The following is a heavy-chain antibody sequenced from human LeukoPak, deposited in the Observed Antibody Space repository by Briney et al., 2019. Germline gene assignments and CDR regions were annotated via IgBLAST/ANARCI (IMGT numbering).Heavy chain of an antibody. V-gene: IGHV3-9*01. D-gene: IGHD5-18*01. CDR3: AKDFGSGYSYGDSFDY. CDR1: GFTFDDYA. J-gene: IGHJ4*02. Sequence: PGRSLRLSCAASGFTFDDYAMHWVRQAPGKGLEWVSGISWNSGSIGYADSVKGRFTIPRDNAKNSLYLQMNSLRAEDTALYYCAKDFGSGYSYGDSFDYWGQGTLVAVSS. CDR2: ISWNSGSI.